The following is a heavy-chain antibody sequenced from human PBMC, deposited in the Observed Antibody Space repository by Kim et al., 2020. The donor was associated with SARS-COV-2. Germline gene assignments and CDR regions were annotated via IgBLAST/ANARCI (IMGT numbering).Heavy chain of an antibody. CDR1: GYTFTGYY. V-gene: IGHV1-2*06. J-gene: IGHJ3*01. Sequence: ASVKVSCKASGYTFTGYYMHWVRQAPGQGLEWMGRINPNSGGTNYAQKFQGRVTMTRDTSISTAYMELSSLRSDDTAVYYCVCGYYRPTPPGTFDVWGHGTMVTVSS. D-gene: IGHD3-22*01. CDR2: INPNSGGT. CDR3: VCGYYRPTPPGTFDV.